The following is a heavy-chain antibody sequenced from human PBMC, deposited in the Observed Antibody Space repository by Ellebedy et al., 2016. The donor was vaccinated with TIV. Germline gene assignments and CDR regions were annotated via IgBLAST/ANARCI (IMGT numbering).Heavy chain of an antibody. CDR1: GFIFSSYS. CDR2: ISSGSTTI. J-gene: IGHJ4*02. D-gene: IGHD6-6*01. CDR3: ARGYSSSSGRTIDY. Sequence: GESLKISXAASGFIFSSYSMSWVRQAPGKGLVWVSYISSGSTTIYYADSVKGRFAISRDNAKNSLYLQMNSLRAEDTAVYYCARGYSSSSGRTIDYWGQGTLVTVSS. V-gene: IGHV3-48*01.